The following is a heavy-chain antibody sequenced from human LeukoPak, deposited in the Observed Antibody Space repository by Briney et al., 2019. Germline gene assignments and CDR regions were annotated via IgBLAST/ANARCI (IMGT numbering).Heavy chain of an antibody. D-gene: IGHD2-8*01. CDR3: AKGEMYPPNWFDP. J-gene: IGHJ5*02. V-gene: IGHV3-43*02. CDR1: GFSIDQYS. CDR2: IRGDGGST. Sequence: GGSLRLSCAASGFSIDQYSMSWVRQAPGKGLQWVSLIRGDGGSTFYADSVKGRFTISRDNSKNSLYLQMNSLGSEDTAIYYCAKGEMYPPNWFDPWGQGTLVTVSS.